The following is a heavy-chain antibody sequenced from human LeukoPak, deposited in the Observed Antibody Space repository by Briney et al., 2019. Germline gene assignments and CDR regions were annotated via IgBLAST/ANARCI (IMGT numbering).Heavy chain of an antibody. D-gene: IGHD2-21*01. CDR3: ARERGVARSFDY. J-gene: IGHJ4*02. CDR2: IYTSGST. V-gene: IGHV4-61*02. CDR1: GGSISSGSYY. Sequence: SETLSLTCTLSGGSISSGSYYWSWIRQPAGKGREWIGRIYTSGSTNYNPSLKSRVTISVDTSKNQFSLKLSSVTAADTAVYYCARERGVARSFDYWGQGTLVTVSS.